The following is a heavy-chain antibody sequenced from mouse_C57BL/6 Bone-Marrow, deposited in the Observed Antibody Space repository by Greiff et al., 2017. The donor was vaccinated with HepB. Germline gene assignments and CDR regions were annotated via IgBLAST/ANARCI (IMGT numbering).Heavy chain of an antibody. CDR3: TGLYYYGSSYPSRFDY. Sequence: EVKVEESGGGLVQPGGSMKLSCVASGFTFSNYWMNWVRQSPEKGLEWVAQIRLKSDNYATHYAESVKGRFTISRDDSKSSVYLQMNNLRAEDTGIYYCTGLYYYGSSYPSRFDYWGQGTTLTVSS. J-gene: IGHJ2*01. D-gene: IGHD1-1*01. CDR1: GFTFSNYW. CDR2: IRLKSDNYAT. V-gene: IGHV6-3*01.